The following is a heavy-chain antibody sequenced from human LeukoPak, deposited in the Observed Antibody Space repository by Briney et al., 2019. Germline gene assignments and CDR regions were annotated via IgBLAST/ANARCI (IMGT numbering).Heavy chain of an antibody. J-gene: IGHJ3*02. V-gene: IGHV3-21*01. CDR3: ARDNYYDSRSAFDI. CDR2: ISSSNSYI. Sequence: GGSLRLSCAASGFTFSSYSMNWVRQAPGKGLEWVSSISSSNSYIYYADSMRGRFTISRDNAKNSLYLQMNSLRAEDTAVYYCARDNYYDSRSAFDIWGQGTMVTVSS. CDR1: GFTFSSYS. D-gene: IGHD3-22*01.